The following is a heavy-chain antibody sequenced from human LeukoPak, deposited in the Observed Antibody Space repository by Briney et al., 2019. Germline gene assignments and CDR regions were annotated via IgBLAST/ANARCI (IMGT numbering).Heavy chain of an antibody. J-gene: IGHJ4*02. Sequence: QSGGSLRLSCAASGFTFTAYDMHWVRQTPDKGLEWVAVISWGGDITLYTDSVKGRFTISRDSSKLYLQMNSLRIEDTALYFCARDMKAGVPDYIDYWGQGTLVTVSS. V-gene: IGHV3-30-3*01. CDR3: ARDMKAGVPDYIDY. D-gene: IGHD3-10*01. CDR1: GFTFTAYD. CDR2: ISWGGDIT.